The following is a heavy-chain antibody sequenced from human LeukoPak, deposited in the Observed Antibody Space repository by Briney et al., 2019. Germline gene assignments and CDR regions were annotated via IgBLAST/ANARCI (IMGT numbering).Heavy chain of an antibody. CDR3: ARDPTDGAAAGPSNFDY. Sequence: GGSLRLSCAASGFTFSSYWMHWVRQAPGKGLVWVSRINSDGSSTSYADSVKGRFTISRDNAKNTLYLQMNSLRAEDTAVYYCARDPTDGAAAGPSNFDYWGQGTLVTVSS. J-gene: IGHJ4*02. CDR1: GFTFSSYW. D-gene: IGHD6-13*01. CDR2: INSDGSST. V-gene: IGHV3-74*01.